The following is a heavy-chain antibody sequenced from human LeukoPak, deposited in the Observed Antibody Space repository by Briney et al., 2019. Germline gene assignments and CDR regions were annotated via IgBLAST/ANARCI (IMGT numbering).Heavy chain of an antibody. D-gene: IGHD3-22*01. V-gene: IGHV3-21*01. Sequence: PGGSLRLSCAASGFTFSSYSMNWVRQAPGKGLEWVSSISSSSSYIYYADSVKGRFTISRDNAKNSLYLQMNSLRAEDTAVYYCARDGEEYYYDSSGSAHFDYWGQGTLVTVSS. J-gene: IGHJ4*02. CDR1: GFTFSSYS. CDR3: ARDGEEYYYDSSGSAHFDY. CDR2: ISSSSSYI.